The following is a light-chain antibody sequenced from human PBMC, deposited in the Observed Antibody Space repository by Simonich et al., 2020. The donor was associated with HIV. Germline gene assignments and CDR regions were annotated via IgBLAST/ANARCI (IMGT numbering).Light chain of an antibody. CDR1: QGISSY. CDR2: GAS. J-gene: IGKJ2*01. CDR3: QQSYSTPHT. V-gene: IGKV1-9*01. Sequence: IQLTQSPSFLSASVGDRVTITCRASQGISSYLAWYQQKPGKAPKLLIYGASTLQSGVPSRFSGSGSGTQFTLTISSLQPEDFATYYCQQSYSTPHTFGQGTKLEIK.